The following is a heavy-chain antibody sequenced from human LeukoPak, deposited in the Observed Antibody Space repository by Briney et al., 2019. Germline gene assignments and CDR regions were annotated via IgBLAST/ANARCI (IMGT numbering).Heavy chain of an antibody. J-gene: IGHJ4*02. CDR1: GGSISGYY. D-gene: IGHD2-15*01. Sequence: PSETLSLTCTVYGGSISGYYWTWIRQPPGKGLEYIGFVSYSGSTNYNPSLKSRVTISVDTSKNQFSLKLRSVTAADTAVYYCARDASGAFYFDYWGQGTLVTVSS. V-gene: IGHV4-59*01. CDR2: VSYSGST. CDR3: ARDASGAFYFDY.